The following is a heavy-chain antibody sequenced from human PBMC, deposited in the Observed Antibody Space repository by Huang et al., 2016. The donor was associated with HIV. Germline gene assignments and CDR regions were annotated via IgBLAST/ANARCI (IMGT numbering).Heavy chain of an antibody. CDR3: TRDSVYPNYYDGSGFYFDY. CDR2: IRINDYADTT. V-gene: IGHV3-49*05. Sequence: EVQFVESGGGLVKPGRSLRLSCTASGFTFGNYGMSWFCQGPGKGLEWGGFIRINDYADTTEYAASVKGIFTISRDDSKSIAYLQMNSLKPEDTAVYYCTRDSVYPNYYDGSGFYFDYWGQGTLVTVSS. CDR1: GFTFGNYG. D-gene: IGHD3-22*01. J-gene: IGHJ4*02.